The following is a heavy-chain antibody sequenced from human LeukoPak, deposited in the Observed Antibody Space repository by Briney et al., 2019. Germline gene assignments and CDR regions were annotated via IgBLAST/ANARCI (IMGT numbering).Heavy chain of an antibody. V-gene: IGHV3-23*01. D-gene: IGHD6-13*01. Sequence: GGSLRLSCAASGFTFSSYAMSWVRQAPGKGLEWVSSISGSGGSTYYADSVKGRFTISRDNSKNTLYLQVNSLRAEDTAVYYCARAVRIAAAAASFDYWGQGTLVTVSS. CDR1: GFTFSSYA. CDR2: ISGSGGST. CDR3: ARAVRIAAAAASFDY. J-gene: IGHJ4*02.